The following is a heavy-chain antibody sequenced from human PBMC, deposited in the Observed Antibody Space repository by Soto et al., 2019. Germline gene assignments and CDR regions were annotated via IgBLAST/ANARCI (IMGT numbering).Heavy chain of an antibody. Sequence: QVQLVQSGAEVKKPGASVKVSCKASGYTFTSYGISWVRQAPGQGLAWMGWLSAYNGNTNYAQKLQGRGTMTTDTSPSTADRELRSLRSDDTAVDYCARYSGYEPSMDVWGQGTTVTVSS. D-gene: IGHD5-12*01. CDR2: LSAYNGNT. J-gene: IGHJ6*02. CDR1: GYTFTSYG. CDR3: ARYSGYEPSMDV. V-gene: IGHV1-18*01.